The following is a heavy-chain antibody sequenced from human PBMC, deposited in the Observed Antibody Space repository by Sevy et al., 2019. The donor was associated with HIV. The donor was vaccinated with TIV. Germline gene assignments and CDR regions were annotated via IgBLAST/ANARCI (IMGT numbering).Heavy chain of an antibody. D-gene: IGHD5-18*01. J-gene: IGHJ4*02. CDR1: GFTFSNAW. CDR3: TTDGGAYNYRYSFAY. CDR2: IKSKTDGGTT. V-gene: IGHV3-15*07. Sequence: GGSLRLSCAASGFTFSNAWMNWVRQAPGKGLEWVGRIKSKTDGGTTDYAAPVKGRFTISRDDSKNTLYLQMNSLKTEDTAVYYSTTDGGAYNYRYSFAYWGQGTLVTVSS.